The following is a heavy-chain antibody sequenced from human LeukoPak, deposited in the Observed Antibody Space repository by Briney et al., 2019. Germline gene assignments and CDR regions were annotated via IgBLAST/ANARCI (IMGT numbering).Heavy chain of an antibody. Sequence: PGGSLRLSCAASGFTFSSYSMNWVRQAPGKGLEWVSSISSSSSSIYYADSVKGRFTISRDHAKNSLYLQMNSLRAEDTAVYYCARGGATMIVVGYYYYGMDVWGQGTTVTVSS. V-gene: IGHV3-21*01. D-gene: IGHD3-22*01. CDR1: GFTFSSYS. CDR3: ARGGATMIVVGYYYYGMDV. J-gene: IGHJ6*02. CDR2: ISSSSSSI.